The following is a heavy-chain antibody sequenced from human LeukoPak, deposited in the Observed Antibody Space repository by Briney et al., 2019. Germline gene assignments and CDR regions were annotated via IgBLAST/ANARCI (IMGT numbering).Heavy chain of an antibody. CDR2: IYYSWST. D-gene: IGHD3-3*01. CDR3: ARQTKGIFGVVILFFDH. Sequence: SETLSLTCTVSGGSITSSSYYWGWIRQPPGKGLEWIGSIYYSWSTYYNPSLKSRATITVDTSKNQFSLKLSSVTAADTAIYYCARQTKGIFGVVILFFDHWGQGTLATVSS. V-gene: IGHV4-39*01. J-gene: IGHJ4*02. CDR1: GGSITSSSYY.